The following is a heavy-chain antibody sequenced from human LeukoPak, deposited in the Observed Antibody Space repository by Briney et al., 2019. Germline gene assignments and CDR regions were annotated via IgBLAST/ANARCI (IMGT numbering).Heavy chain of an antibody. CDR1: GFTFSSYE. CDR2: ISSSGSTI. D-gene: IGHD3-16*01. J-gene: IGHJ3*02. Sequence: GGSLRLSCAASGFTFSSYEMNWVRQAPGKGLEWGSYISSSGSTIYYADSVKGRFTISRDNAKNSLYLQMNSLRAEDTAVYYCARDFRFDRGSNDAFDIWGQGTMVTVSS. V-gene: IGHV3-48*03. CDR3: ARDFRFDRGSNDAFDI.